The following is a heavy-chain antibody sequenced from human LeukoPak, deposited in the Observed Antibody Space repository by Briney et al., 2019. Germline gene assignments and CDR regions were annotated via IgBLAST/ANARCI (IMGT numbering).Heavy chain of an antibody. Sequence: PSETLSLTCTVSIGSVSGGSYYWNWIRQPPGEGLVWLGYIYDSGSANYNPSLKSRVTISIDTSKNQFSLKLSSVTAADTAVYYCARDEDNSGRYYYYMDVWGKGTTVTVSS. J-gene: IGHJ6*03. D-gene: IGHD3-22*01. CDR2: IYDSGSA. CDR1: IGSVSGGSYY. V-gene: IGHV4-61*01. CDR3: ARDEDNSGRYYYYMDV.